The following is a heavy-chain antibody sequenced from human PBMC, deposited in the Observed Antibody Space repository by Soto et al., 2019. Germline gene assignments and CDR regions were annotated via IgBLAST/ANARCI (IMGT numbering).Heavy chain of an antibody. CDR3: TSPGYCSSTSCYGFDP. D-gene: IGHD2-2*01. Sequence: GGSLRLSCAASGFTFSGSAMHWVRQASGKGLEWVGRIRSKANSYATAYAASVKGRFTISRDDSKNTAYLQMNSLKTEDTAVYYCTSPGYCSSTSCYGFDPWGQGTLVTVSS. V-gene: IGHV3-73*01. CDR2: IRSKANSYAT. CDR1: GFTFSGSA. J-gene: IGHJ5*02.